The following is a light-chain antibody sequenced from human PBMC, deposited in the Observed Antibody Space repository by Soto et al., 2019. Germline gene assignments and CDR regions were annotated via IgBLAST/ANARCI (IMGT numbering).Light chain of an antibody. Sequence: QSVLTQPASVSGSPGQSITISCTGTSSDVGGYNYVSWYQQHPGKAPKLMIYDVSDRPSGVSNRFSGSKSGDTASLTISGLQAEDGADYYCCSYTSSSTPNYVFGIGTKVTVL. V-gene: IGLV2-14*01. CDR3: CSYTSSSTPNYV. J-gene: IGLJ1*01. CDR2: DVS. CDR1: SSDVGGYNY.